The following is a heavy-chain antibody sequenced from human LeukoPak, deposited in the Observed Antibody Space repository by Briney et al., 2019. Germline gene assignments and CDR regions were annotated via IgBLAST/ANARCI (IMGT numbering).Heavy chain of an antibody. CDR1: GFTFSSYP. D-gene: IGHD3-10*01. CDR3: AKLWTGSYPRYFDY. V-gene: IGHV3-23*01. J-gene: IGHJ4*02. Sequence: GGSLRLSCAASGFTFSSYPMSWVHQAPGKGLEWVSAITGSGATTFYADSVKGRFTISRDNSRNTLYLQMNSPRAEDTAIYYCAKLWTGSYPRYFDYWGPGTLVTVSS. CDR2: ITGSGATT.